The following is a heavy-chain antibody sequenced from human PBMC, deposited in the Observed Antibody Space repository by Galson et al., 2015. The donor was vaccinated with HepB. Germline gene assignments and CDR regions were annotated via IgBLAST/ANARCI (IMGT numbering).Heavy chain of an antibody. J-gene: IGHJ4*02. CDR3: ARGELAWASGELPFDY. V-gene: IGHV5-51*01. D-gene: IGHD3-10*01. Sequence: QSGAEMKKPGESLKISCKGSGYSFTSYWIGWVRQMPGKGLEWMGIIYPGDSDTRYSPSFQGQVTISADKSISTAYLQWSSLKASDTAMHYCARGELAWASGELPFDYWGQGTLVTVSS. CDR2: IYPGDSDT. CDR1: GYSFTSYW.